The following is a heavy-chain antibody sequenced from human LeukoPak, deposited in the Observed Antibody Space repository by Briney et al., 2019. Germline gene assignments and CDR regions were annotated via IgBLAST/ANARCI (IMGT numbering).Heavy chain of an antibody. CDR1: GYTFTGYY. Sequence: ASVKVPCKASGYTFTGYYMHWVRQAPGQGLEWMGWINPNSGGTNYARKFQGRVTMTRDTSISTAYMGLSRLRSDDTAVYYCARESLEGVKYYYGMDVWGQGTTVTVPS. V-gene: IGHV1-2*02. J-gene: IGHJ6*02. CDR2: INPNSGGT. D-gene: IGHD2-8*01. CDR3: ARESLEGVKYYYGMDV.